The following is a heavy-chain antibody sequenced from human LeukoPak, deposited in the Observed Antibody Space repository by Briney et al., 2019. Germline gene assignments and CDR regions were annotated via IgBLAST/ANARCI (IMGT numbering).Heavy chain of an antibody. D-gene: IGHD5-24*01. CDR1: GGSISSYY. Sequence: SETLSPTCTVSGGSISSYYWSWIRQPPGKGLEWIGYIYYSGSTNYKPSLKSRVTMSLNTSKNQFSLKLSSVTAADTAIYYCASHGATWYFQHWGQGTPVTVSS. CDR2: IYYSGST. V-gene: IGHV4-59*01. CDR3: ASHGATWYFQH. J-gene: IGHJ1*01.